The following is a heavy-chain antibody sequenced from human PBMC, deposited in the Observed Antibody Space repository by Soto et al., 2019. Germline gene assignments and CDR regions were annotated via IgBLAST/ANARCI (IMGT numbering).Heavy chain of an antibody. V-gene: IGHV3-33*01. Sequence: QVQLVESGGGVVQPGRSLRLSCAASGFTFSSYGMHWVRQAPGKGLEWVAVIWYDGSNKYYADSVKGRFTISRDNSKNTLYLQMNSPRAEDTAVYYCASGYSYGYGAFDIWGQGTMVTVSS. CDR1: GFTFSSYG. CDR2: IWYDGSNK. CDR3: ASGYSYGYGAFDI. D-gene: IGHD5-18*01. J-gene: IGHJ3*02.